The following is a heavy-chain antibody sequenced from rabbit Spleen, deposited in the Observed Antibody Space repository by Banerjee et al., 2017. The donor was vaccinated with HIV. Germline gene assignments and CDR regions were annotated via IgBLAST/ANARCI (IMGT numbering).Heavy chain of an antibody. CDR2: IDPVFGIT. CDR1: GFTLSSYY. CDR3: ARDGAGGTYFAL. J-gene: IGHJ4*01. Sequence: QLVESGGGLVQPGGSLTLSCTASGFTLSSYYLNWVRQAPGKGLEWIGYIDPVFGITYYANWVSGRFSISRENAQNTVFLQMTSLTAADTATYFCARDGAGGTYFALWGPGTLVTVS. V-gene: IGHV1S7*01. D-gene: IGHD8-1*01.